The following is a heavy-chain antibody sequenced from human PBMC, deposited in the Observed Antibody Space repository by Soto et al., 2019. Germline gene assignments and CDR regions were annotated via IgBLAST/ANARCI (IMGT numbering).Heavy chain of an antibody. J-gene: IGHJ5*02. V-gene: IGHV5-51*01. D-gene: IGHD4-17*01. CDR2: IYPGDSDT. CDR1: GYSFTSYW. Sequence: GASLKISCKGSGYSFTSYWIGWVRQMPGKGLEWMGIIYPGDSDTRYSPSFQGQVTISADKSISTAYLQWSILKASDTAMYYCARRVRGWGDYPWFDPWGQGTLVTVSS. CDR3: ARRVRGWGDYPWFDP.